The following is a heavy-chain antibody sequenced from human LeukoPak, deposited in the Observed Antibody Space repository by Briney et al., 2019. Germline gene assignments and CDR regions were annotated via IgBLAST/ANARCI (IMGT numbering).Heavy chain of an antibody. CDR1: GYGFTSYW. CDR3: ARHLLTPGGSYYFDF. J-gene: IGHJ4*02. CDR2: IYPGDSDT. V-gene: IGHV5-51*01. D-gene: IGHD1-26*01. Sequence: GESLKISCKGSGYGFTSYWIGWVRQMPGKGLEWMGIIYPGDSDTRYSPSFQGQVTISADKSISTAYLQWSSLRASDTAIYYCARHLLTPGGSYYFDFWGQGTLVTVSS.